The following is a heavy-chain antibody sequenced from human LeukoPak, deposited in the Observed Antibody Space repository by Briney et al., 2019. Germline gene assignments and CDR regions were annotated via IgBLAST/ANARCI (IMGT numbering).Heavy chain of an antibody. V-gene: IGHV3-9*01. Sequence: GGSLRLSCAASGFTFDDYSMHWVRQAPGKGLEWVSGISWNSGSIGYADSVKGRFTISRDNAKNSLYLQMNSLRAEDTALYYCAKAYYYDSSGPFGGYFDYWGQGTLVTVSS. CDR1: GFTFDDYS. J-gene: IGHJ4*02. CDR2: ISWNSGSI. CDR3: AKAYYYDSSGPFGGYFDY. D-gene: IGHD3-22*01.